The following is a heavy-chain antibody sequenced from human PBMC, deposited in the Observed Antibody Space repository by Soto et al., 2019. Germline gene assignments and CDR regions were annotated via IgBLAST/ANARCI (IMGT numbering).Heavy chain of an antibody. J-gene: IGHJ5*02. CDR3: ARSYTSPGWFDP. CDR1: GGSISSYY. Sequence: AETLSLTCSVSGGSISSYYLSWIRQPPGKGLEWIGYNYYSGSTNYNPSLKSRVTISVDTSKNQLPLKLSSVTDADTAVYYGARSYTSPGWFDPCGQGTLVTFSS. CDR2: NYYSGST. D-gene: IGHD3-16*02. V-gene: IGHV4-59*01.